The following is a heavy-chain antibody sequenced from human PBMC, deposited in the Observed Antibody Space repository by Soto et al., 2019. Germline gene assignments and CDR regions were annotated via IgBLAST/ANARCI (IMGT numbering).Heavy chain of an antibody. J-gene: IGHJ4*02. V-gene: IGHV3-48*03. D-gene: IGHD3-22*01. CDR1: GFIASSYE. CDR2: IRSSGRTI. Sequence: EVQLVESGGGLVQPGGSLRLSCAASGFIASSYEINWVRQAPGKGLEWVAYIRSSGRTIYYADSVKGRFTISRDNAKNSVYLQMNSLRAEDTALYYCARDKGDSSGFFDYWGQATLVTVSS. CDR3: ARDKGDSSGFFDY.